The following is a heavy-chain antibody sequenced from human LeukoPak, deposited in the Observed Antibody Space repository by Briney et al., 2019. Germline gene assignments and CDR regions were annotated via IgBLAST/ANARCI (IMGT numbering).Heavy chain of an antibody. V-gene: IGHV1-69-2*01. CDR2: VDPEDGET. CDR1: GNTFTDYY. D-gene: IGHD3-16*01. J-gene: IGHJ6*03. Sequence: ASVKVSCKVSGNTFTDYYMHWVQQAPGKGLEWMGLVDPEDGETIYAEKFQGRVTITPDTSTDTAYMELSSVRSEDTAVYYCATLGAFNDYYYMDVWGKGTTVTVSS. CDR3: ATLGAFNDYYYMDV.